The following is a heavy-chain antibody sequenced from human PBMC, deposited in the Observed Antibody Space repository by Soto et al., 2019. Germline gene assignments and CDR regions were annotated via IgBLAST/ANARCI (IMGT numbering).Heavy chain of an antibody. CDR2: IKQDGSEK. V-gene: IGHV3-7*03. J-gene: IGHJ6*02. CDR1: GFTFSSYW. Sequence: GSPRISCAASGFTFSSYWMSWVRQAPGKGLEWVANIKQDGSEKYYVDSVKGRFTISRDNAKNSLYLQMNSLRAEDTAVYYCARDRYVGDGYNYSFYYYGMDVWGQGTTVTVSS. D-gene: IGHD5-12*01. CDR3: ARDRYVGDGYNYSFYYYGMDV.